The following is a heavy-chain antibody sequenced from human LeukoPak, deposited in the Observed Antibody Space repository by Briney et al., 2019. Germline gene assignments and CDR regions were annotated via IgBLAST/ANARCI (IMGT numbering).Heavy chain of an antibody. V-gene: IGHV4-59*12. CDR2: IYYSGST. Sequence: PSETLSLTCTVSGVSISSYYWSWIRQPPGKGLEWIGSIYYSGSTYYNPSLKSRVTISVDTSKNQFSLKLSSVTAADTAVYYCARVRGDGYDFWSGYFDYWGQGTLVTVSS. CDR3: ARVRGDGYDFWSGYFDY. J-gene: IGHJ4*02. CDR1: GVSISSYY. D-gene: IGHD3-3*01.